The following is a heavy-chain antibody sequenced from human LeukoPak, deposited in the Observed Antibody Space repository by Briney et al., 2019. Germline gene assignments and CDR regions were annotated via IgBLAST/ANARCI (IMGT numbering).Heavy chain of an antibody. CDR2: INHSGST. J-gene: IGHJ5*02. D-gene: IGHD2-8*01. V-gene: IGHV4-34*01. CDR3: ARGGGYCTNNVCPPWFDP. Sequence: NSSETLSLTCSVYGGSFSGFYWNWIRQPPGKGLEWIGGINHSGSTHYSPSLKSRLSISVDPSKNQFSLKLSSVTAADTAVYYCARGGGYCTNNVCPPWFDPWGQGAPVTVSS. CDR1: GGSFSGFY.